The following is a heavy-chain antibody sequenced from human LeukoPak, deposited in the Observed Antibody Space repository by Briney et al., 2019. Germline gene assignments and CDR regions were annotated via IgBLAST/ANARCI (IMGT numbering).Heavy chain of an antibody. Sequence: SETLSLTCTVSGYSISGGYYWGWIRQPPGKGLEWIGSIYHSGSTYYNPSLKSRVTISVDTSKNQFSLKLSSVTAADTAVYYCARGGYYGSGNDFRFDPWGQGTLVTVSS. CDR3: ARGGYYGSGNDFRFDP. D-gene: IGHD3-10*01. J-gene: IGHJ5*02. CDR2: IYHSGST. CDR1: GYSISGGYY. V-gene: IGHV4-38-2*02.